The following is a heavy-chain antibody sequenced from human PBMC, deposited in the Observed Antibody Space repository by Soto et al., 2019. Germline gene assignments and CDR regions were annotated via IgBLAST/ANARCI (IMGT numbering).Heavy chain of an antibody. V-gene: IGHV4-61*01. CDR2: IYYSGST. CDR1: GGSVSSGSYY. J-gene: IGHJ4*02. D-gene: IGHD5-12*01. CDR3: ARRAIVATMTFDY. Sequence: PSETLSLTCTVSGGSVSSGSYYWSWIRQPPGKGLEWIGYIYYSGSTNYNPSLKSRVTISVDTSKNQFSLKLSSVTAADTAVYYCARRAIVATMTFDYWGQGTLVIVSS.